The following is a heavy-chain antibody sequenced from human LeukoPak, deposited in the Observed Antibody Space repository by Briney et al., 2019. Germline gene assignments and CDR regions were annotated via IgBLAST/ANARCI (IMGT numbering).Heavy chain of an antibody. V-gene: IGHV3-30*09. J-gene: IGHJ4*02. CDR1: GFTFSTFA. D-gene: IGHD6-19*01. CDR3: ARDHGSSGWYETVDY. Sequence: GGSLRLSCAASGFTFSTFAMHWVRQAPGKGLEWVAVISYDGNNKYYADSVKGRFAISRDNSKHTLYLQMNSLRVEDTAVYYCARDHGSSGWYETVDYWGQGTLVTVSS. CDR2: ISYDGNNK.